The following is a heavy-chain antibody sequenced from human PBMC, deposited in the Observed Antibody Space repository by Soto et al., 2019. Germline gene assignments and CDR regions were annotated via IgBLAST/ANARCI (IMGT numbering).Heavy chain of an antibody. CDR1: GYTFSNYG. CDR2: VSTYNRNT. V-gene: IGHV1-18*04. Sequence: ASVKVSCTASGYTFSNYGITWVRQAPGQGLEWMGWVSTYNRNTNYAQKFEDRVTMTTDTSTGTAYMELRSLRSDDTAVYYCTTDPVTMIVVVPSSGWGQGTLVTVSS. D-gene: IGHD3-22*01. CDR3: TTDPVTMIVVVPSSG. J-gene: IGHJ4*02.